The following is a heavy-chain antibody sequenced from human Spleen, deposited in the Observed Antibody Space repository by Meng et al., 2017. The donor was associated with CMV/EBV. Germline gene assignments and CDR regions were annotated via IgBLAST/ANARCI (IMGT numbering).Heavy chain of an antibody. CDR1: GYTFTAHY. D-gene: IGHD7-27*01. CDR3: ARDNNWGPDY. J-gene: IGHJ4*02. Sequence: SCKASGYTFTAHYFRWVRQAPGQGLEWMGWIHPHRGDTNYAQQFQGRVTLTRDTSINTGYMEPTRLTSDDTAVYYCARDNNWGPDYWGQGTLVTVSS. CDR2: IHPHRGDT. V-gene: IGHV1-2*02.